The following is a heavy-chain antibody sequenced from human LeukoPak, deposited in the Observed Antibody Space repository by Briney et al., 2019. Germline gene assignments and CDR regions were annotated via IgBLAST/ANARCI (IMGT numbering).Heavy chain of an antibody. CDR2: IYSGGST. V-gene: IGHV3-66*01. Sequence: GGSLRLSCAASGFTFSDHYMSRVRQAPGKGLEWVSVIYSGGSTYYADSVKGRFTISRDNSKNTLYLQMNSLRAEDTAVYYCTREPRYWGQGTLVTVSS. J-gene: IGHJ4*02. CDR1: GFTFSDHY. CDR3: TREPRY.